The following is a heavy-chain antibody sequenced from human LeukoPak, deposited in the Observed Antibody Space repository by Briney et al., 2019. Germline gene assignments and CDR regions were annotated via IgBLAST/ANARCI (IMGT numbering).Heavy chain of an antibody. J-gene: IGHJ3*02. CDR1: GGSFSGYY. CDR2: INHSGST. V-gene: IGHV4-34*01. CDR3: AKRDGYNHDAFDI. D-gene: IGHD5-24*01. Sequence: PSETLSLTCAVYGGSFSGYYWSWIRQPPGKGLEWIGEINHSGSTNYNPSLKSRVTISVDTSKNQFSLKLSSVTAADTAVYYCAKRDGYNHDAFDIWGQGTMVTVPS.